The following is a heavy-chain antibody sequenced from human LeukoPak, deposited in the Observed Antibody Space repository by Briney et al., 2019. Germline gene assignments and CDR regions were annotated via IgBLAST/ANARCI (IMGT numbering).Heavy chain of an antibody. CDR3: ARDRHQFGRLWYMDV. Sequence: RGSLRLSCAGSGFLLSNYWMSWVRQAPGKGLEWVANLKHDGSESHYVSSVKGRFTTHRDNAKNSLYLQMNSLRDQDTAVYYCARDRHQFGRLWYMDVWGRGTTVAVSS. V-gene: IGHV3-7*01. D-gene: IGHD3-16*01. CDR1: GFLLSNYW. J-gene: IGHJ6*03. CDR2: LKHDGSES.